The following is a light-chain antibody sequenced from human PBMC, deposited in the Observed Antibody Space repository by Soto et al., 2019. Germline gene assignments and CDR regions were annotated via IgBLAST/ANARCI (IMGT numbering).Light chain of an antibody. V-gene: IGKV3-20*01. CDR3: HQYGVLPKT. CDR1: QSISANY. Sequence: EIVLTQSPGTVSLSPGERATLSCRASQSISANYLAWYQQKPGQAPRLLIYGVSIRATGIPDRFTGSGSGTDFTLTISGLEPEDFAVYYCHQYGVLPKTFGQGTTVEIK. J-gene: IGKJ1*01. CDR2: GVS.